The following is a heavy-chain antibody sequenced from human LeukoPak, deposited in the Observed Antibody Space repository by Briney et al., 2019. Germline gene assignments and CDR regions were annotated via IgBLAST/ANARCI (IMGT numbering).Heavy chain of an antibody. CDR2: IYYSGST. CDR3: ARLAVTIGNSYYYYYYGMDV. J-gene: IGHJ6*02. V-gene: IGHV4-39*01. Sequence: SETLSLTCTVSGGSISSSSYYWGWIRQPPGKGLEWIGSIYYSGSTYYNPSLKSRVTISVDTSKNQFSLKLSSVTAADTAVYYCARLAVTIGNSYYYYYYGMDVWGQGTTVTVSS. CDR1: GGSISSSSYY. D-gene: IGHD4-17*01.